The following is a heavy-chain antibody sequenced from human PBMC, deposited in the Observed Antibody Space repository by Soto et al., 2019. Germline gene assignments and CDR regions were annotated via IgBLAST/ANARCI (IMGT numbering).Heavy chain of an antibody. D-gene: IGHD5-18*01. J-gene: IGHJ4*02. CDR2: IWYDGNNK. CDR3: AREKMDTMAYRFDY. V-gene: IGHV3-33*01. CDR1: GFTFSSHG. Sequence: GGSLRLSCEASGFTFSSHGIHWVRQAPGKGLEWVAVIWYDGNNKEYAASVKGRFTTSRDNSKNTLYLQMNSLRVEDTAMYFCAREKMDTMAYRFDYWGQGNMVTVSS.